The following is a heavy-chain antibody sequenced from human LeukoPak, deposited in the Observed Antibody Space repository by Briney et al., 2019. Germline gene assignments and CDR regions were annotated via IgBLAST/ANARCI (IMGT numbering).Heavy chain of an antibody. V-gene: IGHV3-21*01. CDR3: ASYYYDSSGYMHYGMDV. CDR1: GFTFSSYS. Sequence: GGSLRLSCAASGFTFSSYSMNWVRQAPGRGLEWVSSISSSISYIYYADSEKARFTIHRDNAKNSLYLQMNRLGAEDMAVYYCASYYYDSSGYMHYGMDVWGQGTTVTVSS. J-gene: IGHJ6*02. CDR2: ISSSISYI. D-gene: IGHD3-22*01.